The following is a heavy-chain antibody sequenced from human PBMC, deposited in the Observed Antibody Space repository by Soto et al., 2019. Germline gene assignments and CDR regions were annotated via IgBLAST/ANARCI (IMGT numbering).Heavy chain of an antibody. D-gene: IGHD3-10*01. CDR2: IYSGGYT. CDR3: GAPPGGGGY. CDR1: GFTVSNNY. Sequence: EVQLVESGGGLIQPGGSLRLSCAVSGFTVSNNYMSWVRQAPGKGLEGVSVIYSGGYTAYGDSVKGRFTISRDNSKNTLYLKRKTLGAEARGVYYRGAPPGGGGYWGQGTLVTVSS. J-gene: IGHJ4*02. V-gene: IGHV3-53*01.